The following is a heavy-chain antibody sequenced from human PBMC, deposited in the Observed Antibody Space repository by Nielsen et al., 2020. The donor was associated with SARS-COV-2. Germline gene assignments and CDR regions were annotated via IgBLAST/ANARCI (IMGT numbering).Heavy chain of an antibody. V-gene: IGHV3-13*04. Sequence: GSLKISCAASGFTFSNYDMHWVRQGAGKGLEWVSSIDSSGNTYYADSVKGRFTISRENAKNSFYLQLSSLRAGDTAVYYCSRLPHGYTYGRYYYHGMDVWGQGTTVTVSS. CDR2: IDSSGNT. CDR1: GFTFSNYD. D-gene: IGHD5-18*01. J-gene: IGHJ6*02. CDR3: SRLPHGYTYGRYYYHGMDV.